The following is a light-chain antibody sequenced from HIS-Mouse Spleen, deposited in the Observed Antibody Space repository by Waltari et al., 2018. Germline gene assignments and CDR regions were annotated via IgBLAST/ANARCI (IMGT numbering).Light chain of an antibody. J-gene: IGLJ2*01. CDR1: NLGDKY. Sequence: SYELTQPSSVSVSPGQTASITCPGDNLGDKYACWYQQKPGQSPVLVIYQDSKRPSGIPERFSGSNSGNTATLTISGTQAMDEADYYCQAWDSSTVVFGGGTKLTVL. CDR2: QDS. CDR3: QAWDSSTVV. V-gene: IGLV3-1*01.